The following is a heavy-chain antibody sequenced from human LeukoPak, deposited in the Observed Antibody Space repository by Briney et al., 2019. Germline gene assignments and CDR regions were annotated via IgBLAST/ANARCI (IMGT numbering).Heavy chain of an antibody. J-gene: IGHJ4*02. D-gene: IGHD5-18*01. V-gene: IGHV4-59*01. CDR3: ARDRRDTSMVWDY. Sequence: SETLSLTCTVSGDSMSSYYWSWIRQPPGKGLEWIGYIYYSGHTNYNPSLKSRVTISVDTSKNQFSLKMWSVTAADTAVYYCARDRRDTSMVWDYWGRGTLVTASS. CDR1: GDSMSSYY. CDR2: IYYSGHT.